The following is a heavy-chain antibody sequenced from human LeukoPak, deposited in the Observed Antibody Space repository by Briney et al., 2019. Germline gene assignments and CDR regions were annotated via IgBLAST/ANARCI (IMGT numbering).Heavy chain of an antibody. D-gene: IGHD2-2*02. J-gene: IGHJ6*03. Sequence: PGGSPRLSCAASGFTFSSYAMVWVRQAPGKGLEWVSAISGSGGSTYYADSVKGRFTISRDNSKNTLYLQMNSLRAEDTAVYYCAKEEYQLLYYYYYYYMDVWGKGTTVTVSS. V-gene: IGHV3-23*01. CDR3: AKEEYQLLYYYYYYYMDV. CDR2: ISGSGGST. CDR1: GFTFSSYA.